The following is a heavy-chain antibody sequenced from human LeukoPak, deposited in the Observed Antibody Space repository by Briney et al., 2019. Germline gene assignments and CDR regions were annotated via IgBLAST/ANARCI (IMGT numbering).Heavy chain of an antibody. CDR1: GGSISSSS. D-gene: IGHD6-19*01. Sequence: LSLTCTVSGGSISSSSYYWGWIRQPPGKGPEWVSYISGGSSFTYYVDSVKGRFTISRDNAKNSLYLQMNSLRAEDTAVYYCARDLGYSSGPNYWGQGTRVTVSS. CDR3: ARDLGYSSGPNY. J-gene: IGHJ4*02. CDR2: ISGGSSFT. V-gene: IGHV3-11*06.